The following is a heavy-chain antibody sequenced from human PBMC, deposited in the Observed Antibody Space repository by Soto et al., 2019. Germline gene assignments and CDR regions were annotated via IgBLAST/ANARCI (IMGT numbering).Heavy chain of an antibody. Sequence: GGSLRLSCAASGFTFSSYAMSWVRQAPGKGLEWVSAISGSGGSIYYADSVKGRFTISRDNSKNTLYLQMNSLRAEDTAVYYCAKDLRYYDILTGYGPLDYWGQGTLVTVSS. J-gene: IGHJ4*02. CDR2: ISGSGGSI. CDR1: GFTFSSYA. D-gene: IGHD3-9*01. CDR3: AKDLRYYDILTGYGPLDY. V-gene: IGHV3-23*01.